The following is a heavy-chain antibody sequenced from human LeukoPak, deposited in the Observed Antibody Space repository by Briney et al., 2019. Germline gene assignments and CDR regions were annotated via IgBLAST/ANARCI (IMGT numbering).Heavy chain of an antibody. Sequence: GSSVKVSCKASGGTFSSYAISWVRQAPGQGLEWMGRIIPILGIANYAQKFQGRVTITADKSTSTAYMELSSLRSEDTAVYYCAKEGGYLDTLFLGDAFDIWGKGTMVTVSS. CDR3: AKEGGYLDTLFLGDAFDI. V-gene: IGHV1-69*04. CDR2: IIPILGIA. D-gene: IGHD5-18*01. J-gene: IGHJ3*02. CDR1: GGTFSSYA.